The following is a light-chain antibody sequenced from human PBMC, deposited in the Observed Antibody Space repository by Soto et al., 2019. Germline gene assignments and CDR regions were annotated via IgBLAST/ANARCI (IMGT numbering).Light chain of an antibody. CDR3: QSYDSSLSALYV. Sequence: QSVLTQPPSVSGAPGQRVTISCTGSSSNIGAGYDVHWYQQLPGTAPKLLIYGNSNRPSGVPDRFSGSKSGTSASLAITGLQDEDEADYYCQSYDSSLSALYVFGTGTKLTV. J-gene: IGLJ1*01. CDR1: SSNIGAGYD. V-gene: IGLV1-40*01. CDR2: GNS.